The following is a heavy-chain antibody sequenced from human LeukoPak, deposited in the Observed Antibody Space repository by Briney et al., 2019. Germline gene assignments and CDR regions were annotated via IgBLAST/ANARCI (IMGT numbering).Heavy chain of an antibody. Sequence: PGGSLRLSCAASGFTFSSYWMNWARQAPGKGLEWVASINHNGNVNYYVDSVKDRFTISRDNAKNSLYLQMNSLRAEDTAIYYCTRVGYIDEGIDYWGQGTLVTVSS. D-gene: IGHD5-24*01. V-gene: IGHV3-7*04. J-gene: IGHJ4*02. CDR2: INHNGNVN. CDR1: GFTFSSYW. CDR3: TRVGYIDEGIDY.